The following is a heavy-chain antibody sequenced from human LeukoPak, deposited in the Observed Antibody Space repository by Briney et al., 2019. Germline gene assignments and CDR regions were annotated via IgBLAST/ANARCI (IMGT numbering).Heavy chain of an antibody. V-gene: IGHV1-2*02. D-gene: IGHD6-13*01. CDR3: ARGIHVGYSSS. Sequence: GASVKVSCKASRYTFTGYYMHWVRQAPGQGLEWLGWINPNSGGTNYAQKFQGRVAMTRDTSISTAYMELSRLRSDDTAVYYCARGIHVGYSSSWGQGTLVTVSS. J-gene: IGHJ4*02. CDR1: RYTFTGYY. CDR2: INPNSGGT.